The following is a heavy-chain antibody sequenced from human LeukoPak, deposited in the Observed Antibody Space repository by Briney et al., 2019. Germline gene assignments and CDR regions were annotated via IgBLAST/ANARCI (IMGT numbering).Heavy chain of an antibody. V-gene: IGHV4-30-2*01. CDR2: IYPRGST. Sequence: SETLSLTCTVSGGSISSGSYYWSWIRQPPGKGLEWIGYIYPRGSTYYNPSLKSRVILSLDKSANQFSLNLSSVTAADTAVYYCARFSPRAMGNYLDFWGQGTLVTVSS. CDR1: GGSISSGSYY. J-gene: IGHJ4*02. D-gene: IGHD7-27*01. CDR3: ARFSPRAMGNYLDF.